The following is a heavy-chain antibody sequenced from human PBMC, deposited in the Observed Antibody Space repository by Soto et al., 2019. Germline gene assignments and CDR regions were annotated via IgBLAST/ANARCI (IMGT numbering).Heavy chain of an antibody. CDR3: ARAPIGLRGGPYYYAMDV. J-gene: IGHJ6*02. CDR1: VGSVSNYY. CDR2: IYYSGSP. V-gene: IGHV4-59*02. D-gene: IGHD3-10*01. Sequence: PSETLSLTCSVSVGSVSNYYWSLIRQPPGKGLECISYIYYSGSPNYNPSLKSRVTISVDTSKNQFSLNLSSVTAADTAVYYCARAPIGLRGGPYYYAMDVWGQGTTVTFSS.